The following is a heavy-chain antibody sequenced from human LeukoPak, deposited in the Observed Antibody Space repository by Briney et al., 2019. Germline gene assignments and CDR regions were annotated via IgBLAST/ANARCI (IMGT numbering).Heavy chain of an antibody. J-gene: IGHJ4*02. CDR3: AKDNQIYDFLDS. D-gene: IGHD3-3*01. Sequence: GGSLRLSCAVSGFTFSSYGLNWVRQAPGKGLEWVSVISGTGSGGNTYYADSVKGRFTISRDNSKNTLYLQMNSLGAEDTAVYYCAKDNQIYDFLDSWGQGTLVTVSS. CDR2: ISGTGSGGNT. CDR1: GFTFSSYG. V-gene: IGHV3-23*01.